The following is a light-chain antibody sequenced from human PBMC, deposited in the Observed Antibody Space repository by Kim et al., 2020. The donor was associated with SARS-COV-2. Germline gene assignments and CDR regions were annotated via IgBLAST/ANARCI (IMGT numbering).Light chain of an antibody. CDR3: QQYGSSWT. J-gene: IGKJ1*01. CDR2: NAS. CDR1: QSVGNW. V-gene: IGKV1-5*03. Sequence: SAAVGDRVTLLCRASQSVGNWLAWFQQKPGKAPNLLIYNASTLDSGVPSRFSGSGSGTEFTLTISSLQPDDFATYYCQQYGSSWTFGQGTKVDIK.